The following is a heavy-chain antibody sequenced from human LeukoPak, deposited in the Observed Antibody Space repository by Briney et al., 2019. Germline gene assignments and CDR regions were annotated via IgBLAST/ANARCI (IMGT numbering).Heavy chain of an antibody. D-gene: IGHD3-10*01. V-gene: IGHV3-23*01. Sequence: GRSQRLSCAASGFTFSSYGMHWVRQAPGKGLEWVSAISGSGGSTYYADSVKGRFTISRDNSKNTLYLQMNSLRAEDTAVYYCANPIRGVIDDYWGQGTLDTVSS. CDR3: ANPIRGVIDDY. CDR2: ISGSGGST. J-gene: IGHJ4*02. CDR1: GFTFSSYG.